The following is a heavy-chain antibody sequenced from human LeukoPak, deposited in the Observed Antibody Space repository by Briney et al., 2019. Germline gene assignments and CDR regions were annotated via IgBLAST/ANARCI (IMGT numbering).Heavy chain of an antibody. CDR3: ARDRGYSYPYYYMDV. D-gene: IGHD5-18*01. CDR1: GFTFNDYY. CDR2: IYSGGST. V-gene: IGHV3-66*01. Sequence: GGSLRLSCEASGFTFNDYYMSWVRQAQGKGLEWVSVIYSGGSTYYADSVKGRFTISRDNSKNTLYLQMNSLRAEDTAVYYCARDRGYSYPYYYMDVWGKGTTVTVSS. J-gene: IGHJ6*03.